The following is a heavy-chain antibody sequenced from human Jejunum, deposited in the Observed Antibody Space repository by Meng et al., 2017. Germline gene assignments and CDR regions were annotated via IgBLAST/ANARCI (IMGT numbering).Heavy chain of an antibody. CDR1: GYTFSYYS. J-gene: IGHJ6*02. V-gene: IGHV1-3*01. CDR3: ARVEGDGYNYFYHYYGMDV. Sequence: ASVKVSCKASGYTFSYYSMHWVRQAPGQRPEWMGWINVDSGNTKYSRNLQGRVTITRDTSTNTAYMELRSLRFEDTDLYYCARVEGDGYNYFYHYYGMDVWGQGTTVTVSS. D-gene: IGHD5-24*01. CDR2: INVDSGNT.